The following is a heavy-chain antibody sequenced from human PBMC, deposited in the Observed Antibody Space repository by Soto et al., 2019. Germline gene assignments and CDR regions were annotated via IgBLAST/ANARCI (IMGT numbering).Heavy chain of an antibody. D-gene: IGHD2-21*02. J-gene: IGHJ6*02. Sequence: QVQLVQSGAEVKKPGSSVKVSCKTSRDTFTKYAFTWVRQAPGQGLEWMGWIIPIFSSRNYAEKFHGRVTITADESTSTASRELRSLSFEDTAVYDFARVETDIGVCCQGTNVTVSS. CDR3: ARVETDIGV. V-gene: IGHV1-69*01. CDR2: IIPIFSSR. CDR1: RDTFTKYA.